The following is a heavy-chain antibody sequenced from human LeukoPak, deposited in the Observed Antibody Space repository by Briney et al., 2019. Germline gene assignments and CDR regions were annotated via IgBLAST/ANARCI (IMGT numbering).Heavy chain of an antibody. V-gene: IGHV4-59*08. CDR1: GGSINNYY. D-gene: IGHD3-10*01. J-gene: IGHJ4*02. Sequence: ETLSLTCTVSGGSINNYYWSWFRQPPGKGLEWIAYIFYTGTTNYNPSLRGRLTLSVDTSKNQFSLRLSSVTAADTAVYYCARHYDSATYPLDSWGQGALVTVSS. CDR3: ARHYDSATYPLDS. CDR2: IFYTGTT.